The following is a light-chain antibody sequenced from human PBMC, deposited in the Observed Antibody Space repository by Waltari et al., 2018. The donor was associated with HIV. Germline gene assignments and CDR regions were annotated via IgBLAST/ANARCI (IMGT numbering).Light chain of an antibody. CDR3: QQSYSTPYT. V-gene: IGKV1-39*01. Sequence: DIQMTQSPSSLSASVGDRVTITCRASQSISSYLNWYQQKPGKAPKVLIYDASSLQSGVPSRFSGSGSGTDFTLTINSLQPEDFATYYCQQSYSTPYTFGQGTKLEIK. CDR1: QSISSY. J-gene: IGKJ2*01. CDR2: DAS.